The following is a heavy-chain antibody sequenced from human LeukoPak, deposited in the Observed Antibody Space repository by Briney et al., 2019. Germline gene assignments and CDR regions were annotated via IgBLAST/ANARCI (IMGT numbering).Heavy chain of an antibody. V-gene: IGHV4-59*12. CDR1: GGSISRNY. J-gene: IGHJ3*02. D-gene: IGHD2/OR15-2a*01. CDR3: ARDPQNWDAFDI. Sequence: PSETLSLTCTVSGGSISRNYWNWIRQPPGKGLEWIGNIYYSETTNYNPSLKSRVSISVDTSKNQFSLKLSSVTAADTAVYYCARDPQNWDAFDIWGQGTMVTVSS. CDR2: IYYSETT.